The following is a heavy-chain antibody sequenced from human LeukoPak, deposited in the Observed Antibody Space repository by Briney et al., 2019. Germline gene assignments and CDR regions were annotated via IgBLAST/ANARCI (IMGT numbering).Heavy chain of an antibody. CDR1: GGSISNYY. V-gene: IGHV4-59*01. CDR2: LYYNGST. J-gene: IGHJ5*02. CDR3: ARDMSDDFWSGSSRWFDP. Sequence: SETLSLTCTVSGGSISNYYWNWIRQPPGKGLEWIGYLYYNGSTNCNPSLKSRVSISVDKTKNHISLNLTSATAADTAMYYCARDMSDDFWSGSSRWFDPWGQGILVTVS. D-gene: IGHD3-3*01.